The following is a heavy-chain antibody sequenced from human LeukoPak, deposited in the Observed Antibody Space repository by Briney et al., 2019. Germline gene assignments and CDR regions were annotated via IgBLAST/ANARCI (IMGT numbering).Heavy chain of an antibody. CDR1: GYTFTHYA. CDR3: ARDDFSTYPGLNYFDY. CDR2: TNVSNDYT. V-gene: IGHV1-3*01. D-gene: IGHD4-11*01. J-gene: IGHJ4*02. Sequence: ASVKVSCKASGYTFTHYAVHWVRQAPGQRLEWMGWTNVSNDYTESSQKFQDRFIITSDPSATTVYMELSSLRSEDTAVYCCARDDFSTYPGLNYFDYWGQGSLVTVSS.